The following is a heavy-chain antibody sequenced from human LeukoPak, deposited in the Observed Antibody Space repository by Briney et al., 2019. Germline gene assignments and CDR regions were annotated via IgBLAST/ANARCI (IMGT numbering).Heavy chain of an antibody. CDR3: ARPLWFGESPAGY. D-gene: IGHD3-10*01. J-gene: IGHJ4*02. CDR2: INPNSGGT. Sequence: ASVKVSCKASGYTFTGYYMHWVRQAPGQGLEWMGWINPNSGGTNYAQKFQGRVTMTRDTSISTAYMELSRLRSDDTAVYYCARPLWFGESPAGYWGQGTLVTVSS. V-gene: IGHV1-2*02. CDR1: GYTFTGYY.